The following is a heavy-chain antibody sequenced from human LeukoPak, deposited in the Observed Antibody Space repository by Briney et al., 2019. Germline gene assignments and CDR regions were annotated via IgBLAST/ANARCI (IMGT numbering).Heavy chain of an antibody. V-gene: IGHV4-39*01. J-gene: IGHJ4*02. CDR3: VRYVVSGPGLYYFDY. D-gene: IGHD3-16*01. CDR2: ISDSGTT. CDR1: GGSISRRSYY. Sequence: SETLSLTCIVSGGSISRRSYYWGWLRQPPGKGLEWIGSISDSGTTYYNPSLNSGVTTSVDTSKNQFSLKLNSVTAADTAVFYCVRYVVSGPGLYYFDYWGQGTLVTVSS.